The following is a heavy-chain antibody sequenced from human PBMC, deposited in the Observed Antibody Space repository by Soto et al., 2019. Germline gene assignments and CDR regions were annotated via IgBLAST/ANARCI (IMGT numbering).Heavy chain of an antibody. CDR1: GGSFSGYY. J-gene: IGHJ5*02. CDR2: INHSGST. V-gene: IGHV4-34*01. CDR3: AREGGVQFPGNWFDP. D-gene: IGHD3-10*01. Sequence: SETLSLTCAVYGGSFSGYYWSWIRQPPGKGLEWIGEINHSGSTNYNPSLKSRVTISVDTSKNQFSLKLSSVTAADTAVYYCAREGGVQFPGNWFDPWGQGTLVTVSS.